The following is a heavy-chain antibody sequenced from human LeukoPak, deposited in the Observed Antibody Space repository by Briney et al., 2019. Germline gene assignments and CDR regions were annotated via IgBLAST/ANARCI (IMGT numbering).Heavy chain of an antibody. D-gene: IGHD3-22*01. Sequence: ASVKVSCKASGYTFTGYYMHWVRQAPGQGLEWMGWINPNSGGTNYAQKFQGRVTITRDTPINTAYMELIRLISDDTAVYYFARSYYYDSSGYLSWGDYWGQGTLVTVSS. CDR1: GYTFTGYY. CDR3: ARSYYYDSSGYLSWGDY. V-gene: IGHV1-2*02. CDR2: INPNSGGT. J-gene: IGHJ4*02.